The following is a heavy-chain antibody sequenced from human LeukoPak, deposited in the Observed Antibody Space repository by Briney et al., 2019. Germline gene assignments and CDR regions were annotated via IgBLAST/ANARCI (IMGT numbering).Heavy chain of an antibody. Sequence: GGSLRLSCAASGFTFNDYAMAWVRHTPGKGLEWVSSITASGGSTYNADSVEGRFTISRDNSKDTLYLQMNSLRAEDTAVYYCAKAAYSGSPYWGQGTLVTVSS. CDR1: GFTFNDYA. V-gene: IGHV3-23*01. CDR3: AKAAYSGSPY. J-gene: IGHJ4*02. CDR2: ITASGGST. D-gene: IGHD1-26*01.